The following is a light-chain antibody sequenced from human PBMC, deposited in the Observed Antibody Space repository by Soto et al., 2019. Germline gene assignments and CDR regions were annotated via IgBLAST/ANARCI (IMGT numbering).Light chain of an antibody. V-gene: IGLV2-14*01. CDR3: SSYTSSSTLA. CDR2: DVS. J-gene: IGLJ2*01. Sequence: QSALTQPASVSGSPGQSITISCTGTSSDVGGYNYVSWYQQHPGNAPKLIIYDVSKRPSGVSNRFSGSKSGNTASLTISGLQAEDEADYYCSSYTSSSTLAFGGGTQLTVL. CDR1: SSDVGGYNY.